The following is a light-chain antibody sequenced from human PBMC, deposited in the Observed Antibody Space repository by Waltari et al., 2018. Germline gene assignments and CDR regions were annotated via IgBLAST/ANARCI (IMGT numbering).Light chain of an antibody. Sequence: SYELTQPPSVSVSTGQTARITCSGDALPNQYAYCYQQKPGHAPVVVIYKDSERPSGIPERFSGSTSGTTVTLTISGVQAEDEADYYCQSTDSSGTSVVFGGGTKLTVL. CDR1: ALPNQY. CDR2: KDS. J-gene: IGLJ2*01. V-gene: IGLV3-25*03. CDR3: QSTDSSGTSVV.